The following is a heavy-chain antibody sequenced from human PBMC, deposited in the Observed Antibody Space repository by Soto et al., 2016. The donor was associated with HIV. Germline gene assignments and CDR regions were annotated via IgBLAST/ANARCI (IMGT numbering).Heavy chain of an antibody. J-gene: IGHJ4*02. D-gene: IGHD5-18*01. CDR1: GYTFTDYY. Sequence: QVRLVQSGAEVKKPGASVKVSCKASGYTFTDYYIHWVRQAPGQGLEWMGWINPNTGGTNYAQKFQGRVTMTRDTSIRTAYMDLSRLTSADTAVYYCATRIGYSYGFYYFDSWGQGTLVTVSS. CDR2: INPNTGGT. CDR3: ATRIGYSYGFYYFDS. V-gene: IGHV1-2*02.